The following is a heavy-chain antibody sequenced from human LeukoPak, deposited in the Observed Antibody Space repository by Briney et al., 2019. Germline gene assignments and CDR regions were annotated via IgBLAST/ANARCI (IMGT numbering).Heavy chain of an antibody. D-gene: IGHD6-19*01. CDR2: IKLDGSEA. V-gene: IGHV3-7*01. CDR3: ARTTYHSGWYKVYYYYMDV. J-gene: IGHJ6*03. CDR1: GFTFSNYW. Sequence: GGSLRLSCVASGFTFSNYWMTWVRQAPGKGLEWVANIKLDGSEAYYVDSVKGRFTISRDNAKNSLYLQMNSLRAEDTAVYYCARTTYHSGWYKVYYYYMDVWGKGTTVTISS.